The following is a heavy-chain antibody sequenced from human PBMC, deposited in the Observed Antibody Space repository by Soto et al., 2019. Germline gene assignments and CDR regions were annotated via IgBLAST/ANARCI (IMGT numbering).Heavy chain of an antibody. J-gene: IGHJ6*02. Sequence: QLQLQESGSGLVKPSQTLSLTCAVSGGSMSSGGYSWRWIRQPPGKGLEWIGYIYHNGSPYYNPSLKRRDTRAVDRTKNQIARKQSSGTDADTAVDYCARVPDDWGQGTTVTVSS. V-gene: IGHV4-30-2*01. CDR1: GGSMSSGGYS. CDR2: IYHNGSP. CDR3: ARVPDD.